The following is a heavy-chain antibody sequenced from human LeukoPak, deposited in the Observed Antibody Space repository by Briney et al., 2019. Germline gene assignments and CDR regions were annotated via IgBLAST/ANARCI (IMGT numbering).Heavy chain of an antibody. D-gene: IGHD6-13*01. CDR3: AKSAIAGRATPYYMDV. CDR1: EFTFSRYA. V-gene: IGHV3-23*01. J-gene: IGHJ6*03. CDR2: ISGSGGST. Sequence: AGSMTLSSAASEFTFSRYAMSRVYKAPGKGLEGNSTISGSGGSTYYADSLKGRFTISRDNSKNTLYLQMNSLRAEDTAVYYGAKSAIAGRATPYYMDVWGKGTTVTVSS.